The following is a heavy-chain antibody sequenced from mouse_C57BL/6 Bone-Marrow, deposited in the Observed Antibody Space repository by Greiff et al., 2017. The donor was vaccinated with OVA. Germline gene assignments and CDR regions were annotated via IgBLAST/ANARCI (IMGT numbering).Heavy chain of an antibody. J-gene: IGHJ2*01. CDR2: ISSGGSYT. D-gene: IGHD6-5*01. CDR3: ARSYYYFDY. Sequence: EVQLQQSGGDLVKPGGSLKLSCAASGFTFSSYGMSWVRQTPDKRLEWVATISSGGSYTYYPDSVKGRFTISRDNAKNTLYLQMSSLKSEDTAMYYRARSYYYFDYWGQGTTLTVSS. V-gene: IGHV5-6*01. CDR1: GFTFSSYG.